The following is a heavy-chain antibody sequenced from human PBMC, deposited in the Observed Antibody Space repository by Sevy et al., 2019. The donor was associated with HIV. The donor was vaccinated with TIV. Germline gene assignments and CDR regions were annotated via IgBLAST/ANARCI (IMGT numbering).Heavy chain of an antibody. J-gene: IGHJ5*02. CDR2: IYHSGST. CDR3: ARGADSSGYGPRRVNWFDP. V-gene: IGHV4-30-2*01. D-gene: IGHD3-22*01. CDR1: GGSISSGGYS. Sequence: SETLSLTCAVSGGSISSGGYSWSWIRQPPGKGLEWIGYIYHSGSTYYNPSLKSRVTISVDRSKNQFSLKLSSVTAADTAVYYCARGADSSGYGPRRVNWFDPWGQGTLVTVSS.